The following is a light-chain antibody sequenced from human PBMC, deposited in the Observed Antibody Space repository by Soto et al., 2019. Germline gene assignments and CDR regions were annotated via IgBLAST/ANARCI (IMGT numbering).Light chain of an antibody. CDR1: QSVSSN. V-gene: IGKV3-15*01. CDR2: GAS. J-gene: IGKJ1*01. Sequence: EIVMTQSPATLSVSPGERATLSCRVSQSVSSNLAWYQQKPGQAPRLLIYGASTRATGIPARFIGGGSGTEFTLTISSLQSEDFAVYYCQHYNNWPPWTFGQGTKVDIK. CDR3: QHYNNWPPWT.